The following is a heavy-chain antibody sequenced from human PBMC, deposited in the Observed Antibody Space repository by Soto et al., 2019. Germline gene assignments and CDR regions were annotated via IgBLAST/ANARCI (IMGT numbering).Heavy chain of an antibody. Sequence: SETLALTCTVSGDSISSGDYYWSWIRQHPGKGLEWIGYIYYSGSTSYNPSLKSRVTISVDTSKNQFSLRLSSVTAADTAVYYCARDLYLQGGMDVWGQGTTVTVSS. CDR2: IYYSGST. J-gene: IGHJ6*02. CDR3: ARDLYLQGGMDV. V-gene: IGHV4-31*03. CDR1: GDSISSGDYY.